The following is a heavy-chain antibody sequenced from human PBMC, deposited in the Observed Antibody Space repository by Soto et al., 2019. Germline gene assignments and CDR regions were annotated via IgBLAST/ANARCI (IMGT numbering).Heavy chain of an antibody. V-gene: IGHV4-31*02. J-gene: IGHJ4*02. CDR3: ALALGPTTGLDY. Sequence: PSETLSPTCSVSGASTVSHYHWTWIRQPPGKGLEWMGYIFNSGTTFYNPSLTSRLSISMDTSGNHFSLELRSVTAADTAVYYCALALGPTTGLDYWGQGTLVTVSS. CDR1: GASTVSHYH. D-gene: IGHD1-26*01. CDR2: IFNSGTT.